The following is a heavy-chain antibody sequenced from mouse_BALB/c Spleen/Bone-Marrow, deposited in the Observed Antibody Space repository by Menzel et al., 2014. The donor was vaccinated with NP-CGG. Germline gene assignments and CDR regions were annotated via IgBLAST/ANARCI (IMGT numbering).Heavy chain of an antibody. CDR3: TWDYYAMDY. V-gene: IGHV6-6*01. CDR1: GFTFSDAW. D-gene: IGHD4-1*01. J-gene: IGHJ4*01. Sequence: LQQSGGGLVQPGGSMKLSCAASGFTFSDAWMDWVRQSPEKGLEWVAEIRSKAYNHATRYAESVKGRFTISRDDSKSSVYLQMNSLRAEDTGIYYCTWDYYAMDYWGQGTSVTVSS. CDR2: IRSKAYNHAT.